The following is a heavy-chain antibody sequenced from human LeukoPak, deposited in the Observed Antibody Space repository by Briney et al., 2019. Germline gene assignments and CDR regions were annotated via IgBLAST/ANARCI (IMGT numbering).Heavy chain of an antibody. J-gene: IGHJ3*02. CDR1: GDSITTFY. Sequence: SDTLSLTCTVSGDSITTFYFNWVRQAPGKGLEWIGYTSHSGTSDYTPSLQSRVTISIDTSSNTVSLTFRSVTAADTAVYYCATTRGYSTNDAFEIWGPGTQVTVSS. CDR3: ATTRGYSTNDAFEI. V-gene: IGHV4-59*07. D-gene: IGHD5-12*01. CDR2: TSHSGTS.